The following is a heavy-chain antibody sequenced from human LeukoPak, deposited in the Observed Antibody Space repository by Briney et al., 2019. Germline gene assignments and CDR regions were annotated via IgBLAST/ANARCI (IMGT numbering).Heavy chain of an antibody. CDR3: AKDPDCTSGICYTFFDY. V-gene: IGHV3-23*01. D-gene: IGHD2-8*01. Sequence: GGSLRLSCVASGFTFSSYGMSWVRQAPGKGLEWVSAISGNAADTFYADSVKGRFTISRDNAKSSVYLQMTSLRAEDTAVYYCAKDPDCTSGICYTFFDYWGQGTLVTVSS. J-gene: IGHJ4*02. CDR1: GFTFSSYG. CDR2: ISGNAADT.